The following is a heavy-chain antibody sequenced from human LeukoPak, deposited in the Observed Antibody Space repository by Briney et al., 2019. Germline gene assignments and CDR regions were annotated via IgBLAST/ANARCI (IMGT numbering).Heavy chain of an antibody. J-gene: IGHJ5*02. CDR2: ISSTGGST. CDR3: ARGYSSLDP. V-gene: IGHV3-23*01. Sequence: GGSLRLSCAASGFTFSSYAMSWVGQAPGKGLEGGSGISSTGGSTYYADSVKGRFNISSDNSNTTMYLHMTSLTAEETAGYYCARGYSSLDPWGQGQLVTVSS. CDR1: GFTFSSYA. D-gene: IGHD6-19*01.